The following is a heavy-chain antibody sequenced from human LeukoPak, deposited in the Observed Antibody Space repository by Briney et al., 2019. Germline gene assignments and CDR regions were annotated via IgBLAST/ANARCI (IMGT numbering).Heavy chain of an antibody. Sequence: GGSLRLSCAASGFTFSSYAMSWVRQAPGKGLEWVSAISGSGGSIYYADSVKGRFTISRDNSKNTLYLQMNSPRAEDTAVYYCARDTACSGGSCYRPFDYWGQGTLVTVSS. CDR1: GFTFSSYA. CDR2: ISGSGGSI. V-gene: IGHV3-23*01. D-gene: IGHD2-15*01. J-gene: IGHJ4*02. CDR3: ARDTACSGGSCYRPFDY.